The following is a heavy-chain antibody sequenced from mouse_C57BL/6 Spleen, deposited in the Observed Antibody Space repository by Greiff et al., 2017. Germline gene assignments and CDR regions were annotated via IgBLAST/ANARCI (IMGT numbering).Heavy chain of an antibody. CDR2: IWGVGNT. J-gene: IGHJ3*01. V-gene: IGHV2-6*01. CDR3: ASEGDYDGFAY. CDR1: GFSLTSYG. Sequence: QVQLQQSGPGLVAPSPSLSITCTVSGFSLTSYGVDWVRQSPGKGLEWLGVIWGVGNTNYNSALKSRLSISKDNSKSQVFLKMNSLQTEDTAMYYCASEGDYDGFAYWGQGTLVTVSA. D-gene: IGHD2-4*01.